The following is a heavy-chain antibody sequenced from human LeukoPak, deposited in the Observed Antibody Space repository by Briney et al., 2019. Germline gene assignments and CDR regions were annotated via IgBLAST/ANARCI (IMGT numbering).Heavy chain of an antibody. J-gene: IGHJ5*02. CDR3: ATQSGRIVVVPAAIWFDP. Sequence: PVASVKVSCKASGGTFSSYAISWVRQAPGQGLEWMGGVIPIFGTANYAQEFQGRVTITADESTSTAYMELSSLRSEDTAVYYCATQSGRIVVVPAAIWFDPWGQGTLVTVSS. CDR2: VIPIFGTA. V-gene: IGHV1-69*01. D-gene: IGHD2-2*01. CDR1: GGTFSSYA.